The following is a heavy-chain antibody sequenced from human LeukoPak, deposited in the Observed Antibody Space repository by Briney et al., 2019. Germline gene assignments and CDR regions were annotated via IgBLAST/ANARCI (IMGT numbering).Heavy chain of an antibody. V-gene: IGHV3-23*01. J-gene: IGHJ4*02. CDR1: GFTFSSYA. CDR2: ISGSGGST. Sequence: PGGSLRLSCAASGFTFSSYAMSWVRQAPGKGLEWVSAISGSGGSTYYADSVKGRFTISRDNSKNTLYLQMNSLRAEDTAVYYCARHYSSSWYGCFDYWGQGTLVTVSS. CDR3: ARHYSSSWYGCFDY. D-gene: IGHD6-13*01.